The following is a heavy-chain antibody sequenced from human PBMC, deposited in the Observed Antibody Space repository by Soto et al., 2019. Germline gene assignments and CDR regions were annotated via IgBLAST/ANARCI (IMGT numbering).Heavy chain of an antibody. CDR3: ARTYCSGGSCYSDAFDI. V-gene: IGHV4-59*08. CDR1: GGSISSYY. D-gene: IGHD2-15*01. Sequence: SETLSLTCTVSGGSISSYYWSWIRQPPGKGLEWIGYIYYSGSTNYNPSLKSRVTISVDTSKNQFSLKLSSVTAADTAVYYCARTYCSGGSCYSDAFDIWGQGTMVTVSS. J-gene: IGHJ3*02. CDR2: IYYSGST.